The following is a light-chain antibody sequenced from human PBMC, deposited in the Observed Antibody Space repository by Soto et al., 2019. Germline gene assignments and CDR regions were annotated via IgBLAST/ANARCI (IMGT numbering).Light chain of an antibody. V-gene: IGLV2-23*01. CDR3: CSYSGSGTYV. J-gene: IGLJ1*01. CDR2: DAN. CDR1: NNDIGTSDL. Sequence: QSALTRPASVSGSPGQSITGSCTDTNNDIGTSDLVSWYQQHPGKGPKLIIYDANKRPSGVSNRLSGSTSGNTASLTISGLQAEDEADYFRCSYSGSGTYVFGTGTKVTVL.